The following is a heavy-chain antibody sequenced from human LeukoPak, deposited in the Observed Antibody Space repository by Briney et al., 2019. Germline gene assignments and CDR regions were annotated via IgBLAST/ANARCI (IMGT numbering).Heavy chain of an antibody. CDR3: ARVTGYMVEDYFDY. V-gene: IGHV4-59*01. CDR2: IYYSGSA. Sequence: SETLSLTCAVYGGSFSGYYWSWIRQPPGKGLEWIGYIYYSGSANYHPSLKSRVTISVNTSKNRFSLRLSSVTAADTAVYYCARVTGYMVEDYFDYWGQGTLVTVSS. D-gene: IGHD6-13*01. J-gene: IGHJ4*02. CDR1: GGSFSGYY.